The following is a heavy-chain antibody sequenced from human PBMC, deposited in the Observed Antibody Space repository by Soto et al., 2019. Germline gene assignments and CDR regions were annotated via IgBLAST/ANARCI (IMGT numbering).Heavy chain of an antibody. CDR3: AKVGSMVYASFDY. CDR2: ISGSGGST. Sequence: EVQLLESGGGLVQPGGSLRLSCAASGFTFSSYAMSWVRQAPGKGLEWVSAISGSGGSTYYADSVKGRFTISRDNPKNTLYLQMNSLRAEDTAVYYCAKVGSMVYASFDYWGQGTLVTVSS. CDR1: GFTFSSYA. D-gene: IGHD2-8*01. J-gene: IGHJ4*02. V-gene: IGHV3-23*01.